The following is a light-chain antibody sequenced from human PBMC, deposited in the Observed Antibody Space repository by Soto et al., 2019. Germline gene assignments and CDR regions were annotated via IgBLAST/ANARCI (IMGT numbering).Light chain of an antibody. J-gene: IGLJ3*02. CDR3: SSYTTAYTQV. CDR1: SNDVGYYNY. V-gene: IGLV2-14*01. CDR2: EVT. Sequence: QSVLSQPASVSGSPGQSITISCTGTSNDVGYYNYVSWYQQHPGQAPKLMISEVTTRPSGVSDRFSGSKSGNTASLTISRLQDEDEAHYYCSSYTTAYTQVFGGGTKVTVL.